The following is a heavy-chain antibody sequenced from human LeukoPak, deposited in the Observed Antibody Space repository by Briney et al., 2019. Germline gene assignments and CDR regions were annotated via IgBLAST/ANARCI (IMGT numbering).Heavy chain of an antibody. V-gene: IGHV4-39*07. Sequence: SETLSLTCTVSGGSISSSSYYWGWIRQPPGKGLEWIGSIYYSGSTYYNPSLKSRVTISVDTSKNQFSLKLSSVTAADTAVYYCGGLYDSSGYYLNAFDIWGQGTMVTVSS. CDR1: GGSISSSSYY. CDR3: GGLYDSSGYYLNAFDI. CDR2: IYYSGST. D-gene: IGHD3-22*01. J-gene: IGHJ3*02.